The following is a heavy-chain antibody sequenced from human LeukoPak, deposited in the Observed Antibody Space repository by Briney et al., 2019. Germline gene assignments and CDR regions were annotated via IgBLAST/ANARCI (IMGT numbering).Heavy chain of an antibody. Sequence: GGSLRLSCAASGFTLDDYAMHWVRQAPGKGLEWVSLISGDGDSTYYADSVKGRFTISRDNSKNSLYLQMNSLRTEDTALYYCAKDLIEINYGGNSHSSYWGQGTLVTVSS. CDR1: GFTLDDYA. D-gene: IGHD4-23*01. J-gene: IGHJ4*02. CDR3: AKDLIEINYGGNSHSSY. V-gene: IGHV3-43*02. CDR2: ISGDGDST.